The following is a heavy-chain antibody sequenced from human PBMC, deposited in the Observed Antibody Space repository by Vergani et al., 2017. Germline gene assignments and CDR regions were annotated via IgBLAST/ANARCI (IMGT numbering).Heavy chain of an antibody. J-gene: IGHJ3*02. V-gene: IGHV5-51*01. CDR3: ARPQYDDSSGSSIWAFDI. CDR2: IYPGDSDP. Sequence: EVQLVQSGAEVKKPGASLKISCKGSGYSFTSYWIGWVRQMPGKGLEWMGIIYPGDSDPRYRPSFQGQVTISADKSISTAYLQWSSLKASDTAMYYCARPQYDDSSGSSIWAFDIWGQGTMVTVSS. CDR1: GYSFTSYW. D-gene: IGHD3-22*01.